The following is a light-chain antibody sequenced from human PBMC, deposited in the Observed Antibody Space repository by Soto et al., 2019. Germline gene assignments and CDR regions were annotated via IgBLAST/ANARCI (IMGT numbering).Light chain of an antibody. J-gene: IGLJ2*01. Sequence: QSVLTQPPSVSGAPGQRVTISCTGSSSNIGAGYDVHWYQQLPGTAPKLLIYDNSNRPSGVPDRFSGSKSGTSASLAITGLQAEDEADYYCQSYDSSPSGMVFGGGTKLTVL. V-gene: IGLV1-40*01. CDR2: DNS. CDR1: SSNIGAGYD. CDR3: QSYDSSPSGMV.